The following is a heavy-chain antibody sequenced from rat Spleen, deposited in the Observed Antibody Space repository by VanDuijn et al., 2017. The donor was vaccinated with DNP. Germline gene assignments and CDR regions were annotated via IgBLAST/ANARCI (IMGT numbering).Heavy chain of an antibody. CDR3: ARHGSYGYNSYWYFDF. Sequence: EVQLVESGGGLVQPGRSLKLSCAASGFTFSDYYMAWVRQAPTKGLEWVASISNSGGSTYYRDSVKGRFTVSRDNAKSTLYLQMDSLRPEDTATYYCARHGSYGYNSYWYFDFWGPGTMVTVSS. J-gene: IGHJ1*01. D-gene: IGHD1-9*01. V-gene: IGHV5-25*01. CDR1: GFTFSDYY. CDR2: ISNSGGST.